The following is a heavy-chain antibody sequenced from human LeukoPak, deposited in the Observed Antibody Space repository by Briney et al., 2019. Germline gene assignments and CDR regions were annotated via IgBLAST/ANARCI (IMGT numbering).Heavy chain of an antibody. J-gene: IGHJ5*02. CDR1: GGSISSSSYY. Sequence: SETLSLTCTVSGGSISSSSYYWGWIRQPPGKGLEWIGSIYYSGSTYYNPSLKSRVTISVDTSKNQFSLKLSSVTAADTAVYYCARVIITMVRGVIIRGGLDPWGQGTLVTVSS. D-gene: IGHD3-10*01. CDR2: IYYSGST. CDR3: ARVIITMVRGVIIRGGLDP. V-gene: IGHV4-39*07.